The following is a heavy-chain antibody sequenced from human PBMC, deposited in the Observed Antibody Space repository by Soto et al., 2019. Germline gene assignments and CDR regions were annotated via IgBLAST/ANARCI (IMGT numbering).Heavy chain of an antibody. V-gene: IGHV3-23*01. CDR1: GFTFSSYA. CDR2: ISGSGGST. D-gene: IGHD3-3*01. Sequence: GGSLRLSCAASGFTFSSYAMSWVRQAPGKGLEWVSAISGSGGSTYYADSVKGRFTISRDNSKNTLYLQMNSLRAEDTAVYYCAKRATIFGVVGSLFDPWGQGTLVTVSS. CDR3: AKRATIFGVVGSLFDP. J-gene: IGHJ5*02.